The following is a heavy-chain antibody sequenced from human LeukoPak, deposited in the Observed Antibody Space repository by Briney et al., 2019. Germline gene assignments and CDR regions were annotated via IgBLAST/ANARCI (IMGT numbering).Heavy chain of an antibody. CDR2: INPGSGSP. CDR3: VRADVLTGYLPPFTFFDY. D-gene: IGHD3-9*01. V-gene: IGHV1-46*01. Sequence: GASVKVSCKASGYTFITYYIHWVRQAPGQGLEWMGVINPGSGSPNYAQKFQGRVTMTRDTSASTVYLELSSLRSEDTAVYFCVRADVLTGYLPPFTFFDYWGQGTLVTVSP. J-gene: IGHJ4*02. CDR1: GYTFITYY.